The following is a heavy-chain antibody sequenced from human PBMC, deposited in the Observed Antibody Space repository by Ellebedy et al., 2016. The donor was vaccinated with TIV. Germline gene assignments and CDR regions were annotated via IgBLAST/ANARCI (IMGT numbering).Heavy chain of an antibody. D-gene: IGHD3-3*02. CDR1: GGSISSSNW. CDR2: IYHSGST. Sequence: SETLSLXCAVSGGSISSSNWWSWVRQPPGKGLEWIGEIYHSGSTNYNPSLKSRVTISVDTSKNQFSLKLSSVTAADTAVYYCARHFADFDKVYFDYWGQGTLVTVSS. V-gene: IGHV4-4*02. CDR3: ARHFADFDKVYFDY. J-gene: IGHJ4*02.